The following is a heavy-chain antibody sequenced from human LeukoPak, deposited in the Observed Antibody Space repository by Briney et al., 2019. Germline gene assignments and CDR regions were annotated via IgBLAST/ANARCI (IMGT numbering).Heavy chain of an antibody. CDR1: GFTFTNAW. CDR3: AKGGSGRYYYYGMDV. D-gene: IGHD3-10*01. CDR2: ISGSGGST. V-gene: IGHV3-23*01. Sequence: GGSLRLSCVASGFTFTNAWMSWVRQAPGKGLEWVSAISGSGGSTYYADSVKGRFTISRDNSKNTLYLQMNSLRAEDTAVYYCAKGGSGRYYYYGMDVWGQGTTVTVSS. J-gene: IGHJ6*02.